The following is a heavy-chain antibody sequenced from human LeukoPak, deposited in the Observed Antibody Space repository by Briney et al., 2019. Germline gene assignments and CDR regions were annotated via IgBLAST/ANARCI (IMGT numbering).Heavy chain of an antibody. CDR3: AADSKGYYYDSSGWDY. V-gene: IGHV1-58*02. Sequence: SVKVSCKASGFTFTSSAMQWVRQARGQRLEWIGWIVVGSGNTNYAQKFQERVTITRDMSTSTAYMELSSLRSEDTAVYYCAADSKGYYYDSSGWDYWGQGTLVTVSS. J-gene: IGHJ4*02. D-gene: IGHD3-22*01. CDR1: GFTFTSSA. CDR2: IVVGSGNT.